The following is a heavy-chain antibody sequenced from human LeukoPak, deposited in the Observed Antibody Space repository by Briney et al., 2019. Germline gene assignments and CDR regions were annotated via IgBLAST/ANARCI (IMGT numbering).Heavy chain of an antibody. J-gene: IGHJ4*02. Sequence: GGSLSLSCAASGFTFRNYVIHWVRQAPGKGLEWVAVMSSDLNVKLYADSVKGRFTISRDNSRSTLYLQMNSLRPEDTAIDYFAREGYNGSGGAPSLYFDYWGQGTLVTVSS. V-gene: IGHV3-30-3*01. CDR2: MSSDLNVK. CDR1: GFTFRNYV. D-gene: IGHD3-10*01. CDR3: AREGYNGSGGAPSLYFDY.